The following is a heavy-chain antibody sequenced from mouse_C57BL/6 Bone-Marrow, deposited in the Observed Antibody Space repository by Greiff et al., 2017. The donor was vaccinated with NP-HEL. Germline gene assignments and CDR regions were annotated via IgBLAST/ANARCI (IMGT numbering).Heavy chain of an antibody. D-gene: IGHD2-3*01. V-gene: IGHV5-6*01. J-gene: IGHJ2*01. CDR3: ARIYDGYYYFDY. CDR2: LSSGGSST. Sequence: EVQGVESGGDLVKPGGSLKLSCAASGFTFSSYGMSWVRQTPDKRLEWVATLSSGGSSTYFPDRVKGRLTISRDNAKNTLYLQMSSLKSEDTAMYYCARIYDGYYYFDYWGQGTTLTVSS. CDR1: GFTFSSYG.